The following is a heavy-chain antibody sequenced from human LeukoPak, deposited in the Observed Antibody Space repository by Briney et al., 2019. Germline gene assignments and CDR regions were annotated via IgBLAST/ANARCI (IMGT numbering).Heavy chain of an antibody. V-gene: IGHV3-53*01. CDR1: GFTVSSNY. CDR2: IYIGGST. Sequence: PGGSLRLSCAASGFTVSSNYMSWVRQAPGKGLEWVSVIYIGGSTYYADSVNGRFTISRDISKNTLYLQMNSLRAEDTAMYYCARLGFVVPAVIFDYWGQGTLVTVSS. J-gene: IGHJ4*02. CDR3: ARLGFVVPAVIFDY. D-gene: IGHD2-2*02.